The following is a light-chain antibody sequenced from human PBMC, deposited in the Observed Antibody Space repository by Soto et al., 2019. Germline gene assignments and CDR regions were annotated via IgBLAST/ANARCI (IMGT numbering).Light chain of an antibody. CDR1: ARVSSN. Sequence: EIVMTQSPATLSVSPGERATLSCRASARVSSNLVWYQQKPGQAPRLLIYGASTRASGIPARFSGSGSGTDFTLTISSLQSEDFAVYYCHQNNNWPRTFGQGTKVEIK. V-gene: IGKV3-15*01. CDR2: GAS. J-gene: IGKJ1*01. CDR3: HQNNNWPRT.